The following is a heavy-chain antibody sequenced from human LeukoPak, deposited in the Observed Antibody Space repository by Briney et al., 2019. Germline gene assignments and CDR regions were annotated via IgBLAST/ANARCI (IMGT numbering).Heavy chain of an antibody. V-gene: IGHV3-23*01. J-gene: IGHJ6*03. CDR1: GFTFSSYA. D-gene: IGHD6-13*01. CDR3: AKRYSSSSLGYSYYMDV. Sequence: SGGSLRLSCAAPGFTFSSYAMSWVRQAPGKGLEWVSAISGSGGSTYYADSVKGRFTISRDNSKNTLYLQMNSLRAEDTAVYYCAKRYSSSSLGYSYYMDVWGKGTTVTVSS. CDR2: ISGSGGST.